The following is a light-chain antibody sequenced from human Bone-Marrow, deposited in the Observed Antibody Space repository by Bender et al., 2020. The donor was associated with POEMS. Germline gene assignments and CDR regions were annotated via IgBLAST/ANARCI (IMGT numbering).Light chain of an antibody. J-gene: IGLJ3*02. CDR2: EDS. Sequence: QSALTQPASVSGSPGQSITISCTGTSSDVGSYTLVSWYQQHPGKAPRFLIYEDSKRPSGVSNRFSGSKSGDTASLTISWLQAEDEADYYCASWEDSLSGLWVFGGGTKLTVL. CDR1: SSDVGSYTL. CDR3: ASWEDSLSGLWV. V-gene: IGLV2-23*01.